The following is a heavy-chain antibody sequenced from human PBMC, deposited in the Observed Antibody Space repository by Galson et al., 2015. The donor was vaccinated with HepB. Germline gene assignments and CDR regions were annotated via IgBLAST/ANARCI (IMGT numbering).Heavy chain of an antibody. V-gene: IGHV3-30-3*01. Sequence: CAASGFTFTSYTMHWVRQAPGKGLEWVAVVSFDGFNKYYTDSVKGRFTISRDNSNNTLHLQLDSLRTEDTAVYYCVRDSWGKYYDTNGRLYWGRGTLVTVSS. J-gene: IGHJ4*02. CDR3: VRDSWGKYYDTNGRLY. D-gene: IGHD2-8*01. CDR2: VSFDGFNK. CDR1: GFTFTSYT.